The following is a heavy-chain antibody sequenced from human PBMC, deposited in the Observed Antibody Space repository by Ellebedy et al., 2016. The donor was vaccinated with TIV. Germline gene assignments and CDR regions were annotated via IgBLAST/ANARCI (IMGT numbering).Heavy chain of an antibody. V-gene: IGHV3-66*01. Sequence: GESLKISCAASEFTFSSYAMSWVRQAPGKGLEWVSVIYSGGSTYYADSVKGRFTISRDNSKNTLYLQMNSLRAEDTAVYYCARGDHHDYGDYLDYWGQGTLVTVSS. CDR3: ARGDHHDYGDYLDY. CDR1: EFTFSSYA. CDR2: IYSGGST. J-gene: IGHJ4*02. D-gene: IGHD4-17*01.